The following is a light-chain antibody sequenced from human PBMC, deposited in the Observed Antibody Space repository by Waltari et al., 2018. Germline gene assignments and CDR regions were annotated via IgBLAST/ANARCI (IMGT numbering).Light chain of an antibody. J-gene: IGKJ2*03. CDR3: QQYYSIPRS. Sequence: DIVMTQSPDSLAVSLGERATINCKSIQSVLFSSNNENYLAWYQQKPGQPPKLLIYWASTRESGVPDRFSGSGSGTDFTLTISSLQAEDVAVYYCQQYYSIPRSFGQGTKLEIK. CDR2: WAS. CDR1: QSVLFSSNNENY. V-gene: IGKV4-1*01.